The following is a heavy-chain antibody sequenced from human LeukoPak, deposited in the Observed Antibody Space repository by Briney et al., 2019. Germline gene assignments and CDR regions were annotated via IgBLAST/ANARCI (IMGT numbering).Heavy chain of an antibody. CDR2: INPNSGGT. J-gene: IGHJ4*02. Sequence: ASVKVSCKASGYTFTGYYIHWVRQAPGQGLEWMGWINPNSGGTNYAQQFQGRVTMPRDTSISTAYMELSRLSSDDTAVYYCALCSGGSCYSFDYWGQGTLVTVSS. CDR3: ALCSGGSCYSFDY. V-gene: IGHV1-2*02. CDR1: GYTFTGYY. D-gene: IGHD2-15*01.